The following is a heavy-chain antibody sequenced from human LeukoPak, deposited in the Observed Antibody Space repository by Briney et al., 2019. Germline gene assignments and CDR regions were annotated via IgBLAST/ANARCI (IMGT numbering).Heavy chain of an antibody. D-gene: IGHD3-10*01. Sequence: GGSLRLSCAASGFSVSNTYMSWVRQAPGKGLEWVSVIYSGDSGVSTYYADSVKGRFTISRHNSKNTLYRQMSSLRAEDTAVYYCARERGSGSCLDYWGQGTLVTVSS. CDR1: GFSVSNTY. CDR2: IYSGDSGVST. CDR3: ARERGSGSCLDY. J-gene: IGHJ4*02. V-gene: IGHV3-53*04.